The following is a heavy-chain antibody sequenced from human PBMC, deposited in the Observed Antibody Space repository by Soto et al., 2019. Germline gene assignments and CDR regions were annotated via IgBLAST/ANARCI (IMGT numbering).Heavy chain of an antibody. Sequence: PSQTLSLTCAISGDSVSSNSAPWNWIRQSPSRGLEWLGRTYYRSKWYNDYAVSVKSRITINPDTTKNQFSLQLNSVTPEDTVVYYCARDLWVRIAAARPSYYYYGMDVWGQGTTVSVSS. V-gene: IGHV6-1*01. CDR1: GDSVSSNSAP. J-gene: IGHJ6*02. CDR3: ARDLWVRIAAARPSYYYYGMDV. D-gene: IGHD6-13*01. CDR2: TYYRSKWYN.